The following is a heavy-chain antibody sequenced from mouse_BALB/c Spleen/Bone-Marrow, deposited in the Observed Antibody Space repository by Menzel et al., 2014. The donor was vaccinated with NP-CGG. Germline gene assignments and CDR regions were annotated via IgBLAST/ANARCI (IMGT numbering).Heavy chain of an antibody. J-gene: IGHJ4*01. CDR2: INPSNGGT. V-gene: IGHV1S16*01. CDR1: GYTFTTYW. Sequence: LVKPGASVKLSCKASGYTFTTYWMHWVRLRPGQGFEWIGEINPSNGGTKNNEKFKRKATLTVDKSSSTAYMQLSSMTSDGSAIYYCTIEYGITTKSYYALDYWGQGTSVTVSS. CDR3: TIEYGITTKSYYALDY. D-gene: IGHD2-4*01.